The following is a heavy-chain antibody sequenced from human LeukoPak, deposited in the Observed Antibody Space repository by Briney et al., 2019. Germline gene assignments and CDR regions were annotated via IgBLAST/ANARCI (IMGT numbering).Heavy chain of an antibody. Sequence: PGGSLRLSCAASGFIFSSYEMSWVSQAPGKGLEWVSYISSSGRTMYYADSVKGRFTVSRDNAKNSLYLQMNSLRAEDTAIYYCARDDYSGSRYFDHWGQGTLVTVSS. J-gene: IGHJ4*02. CDR1: GFIFSSYE. CDR2: ISSSGRTM. CDR3: ARDDYSGSRYFDH. D-gene: IGHD1-26*01. V-gene: IGHV3-48*03.